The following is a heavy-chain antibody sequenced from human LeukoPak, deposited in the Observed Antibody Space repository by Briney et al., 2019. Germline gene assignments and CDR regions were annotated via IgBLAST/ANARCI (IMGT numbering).Heavy chain of an antibody. V-gene: IGHV4-30-4*01. CDR2: IYYSGST. CDR3: ARDKIVVVPAAITYYYYGMDV. J-gene: IGHJ6*02. Sequence: SQTLSLTCTVSGGSISSGDYYWSWIRQPPGKGLEWIGYIYYSGSTYYSPSLKSRVTISVDTSKSQFSLKLSSVTAADTAVYYCARDKIVVVPAAITYYYYGMDVWGQGTTVTVSS. D-gene: IGHD2-2*01. CDR1: GGSISSGDYY.